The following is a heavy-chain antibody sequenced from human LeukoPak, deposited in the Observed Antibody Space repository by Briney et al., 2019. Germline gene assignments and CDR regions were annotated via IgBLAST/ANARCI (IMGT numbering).Heavy chain of an antibody. V-gene: IGHV4-59*01. CDR3: ARDLRWGYNWFDP. J-gene: IGHJ5*02. CDR1: GGSISSYY. CDR2: IYYSGST. Sequence: SETLSLTCTVSGGSISSYYWSWIRQPPGKGLEWIGYIYYSGSTNYNPSLKSRVTISVDTSKNQFSLKLSSVTAADTAVYYCARDLRWGYNWFDPWGRGTLVTVSS. D-gene: IGHD4-23*01.